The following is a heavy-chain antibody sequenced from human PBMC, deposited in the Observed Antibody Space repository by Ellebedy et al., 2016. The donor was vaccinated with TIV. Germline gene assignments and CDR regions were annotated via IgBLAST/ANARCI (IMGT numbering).Heavy chain of an antibody. CDR2: INAGNGNT. CDR3: ARESHPYCSSTSCYNWFDP. V-gene: IGHV1-3*01. Sequence: ASVKVSXKASRYTFTSYAMHWVRQAPGQRLEWMGWINAGNGNTKYSQKFQGRVTITRDTSASTAYMELSSLRSEDTAVYYCARESHPYCSSTSCYNWFDPWGQGTLVTVSS. D-gene: IGHD2-2*01. J-gene: IGHJ5*02. CDR1: RYTFTSYA.